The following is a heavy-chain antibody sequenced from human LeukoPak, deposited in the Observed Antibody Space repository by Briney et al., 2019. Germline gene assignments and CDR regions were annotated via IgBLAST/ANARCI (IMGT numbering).Heavy chain of an antibody. Sequence: SVKVSCKASGYTFTSYGISWVRQAPGQGLEWLGGIIPIFGTSNYAQRFQGRVTITADKSTSTAYMELGSLTSEDTAVYYCARGRQYSSSLDAFDIWGQGTVVTVSS. CDR1: GYTFTSYG. D-gene: IGHD6-6*01. J-gene: IGHJ3*02. CDR3: ARGRQYSSSLDAFDI. CDR2: IIPIFGTS. V-gene: IGHV1-69*06.